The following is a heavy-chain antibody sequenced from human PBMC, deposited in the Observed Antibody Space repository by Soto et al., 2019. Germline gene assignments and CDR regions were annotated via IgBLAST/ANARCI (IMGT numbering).Heavy chain of an antibody. V-gene: IGHV3-23*01. CDR1: GFTFSSYA. Sequence: GGSLRLSCAASGFTFSSYAMSWVRQAPGKGLEWVSAISGSGGSTYYGDSVKGRFTISRDNSKNTLYLQMNSLRVEDTALYYCAKVAFPRGSSSSWYYFDYWGQGTLVTVSS. CDR3: AKVAFPRGSSSSWYYFDY. J-gene: IGHJ4*02. CDR2: ISGSGGST. D-gene: IGHD6-13*01.